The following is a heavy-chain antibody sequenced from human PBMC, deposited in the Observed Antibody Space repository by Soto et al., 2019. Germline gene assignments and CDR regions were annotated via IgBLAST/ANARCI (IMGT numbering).Heavy chain of an antibody. J-gene: IGHJ2*01. CDR1: GGTFSSYA. CDR2: IIPIFGTA. V-gene: IGHV1-69*13. Sequence: GASVKVSCKASGGTFSSYAISWVRQAPGQGLEWMGGIIPIFGTANYAQKFQGRVTITADESTSTAYMELSSLRSEDTAVYYCARVPITMVRGVIIPPNWYFDLWGRGTLVTVSS. D-gene: IGHD3-10*01. CDR3: ARVPITMVRGVIIPPNWYFDL.